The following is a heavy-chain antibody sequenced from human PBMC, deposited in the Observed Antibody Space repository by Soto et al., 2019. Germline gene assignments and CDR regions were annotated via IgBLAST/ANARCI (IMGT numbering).Heavy chain of an antibody. CDR1: GDTFTSYY. V-gene: IGHV1-46*01. Sequence: QVQLMQSGAEVKKPGASVKVSCNTSGDTFTSYYFHWVRQAPGLRLEWMGTVNPSGGGTFYAQRFRGRVTMTSDTSTSTVYMELSSLSSEDTAIYYCARGEKLAVAGKLSVFDIWGQGTLVTVSS. D-gene: IGHD6-19*01. J-gene: IGHJ3*02. CDR3: ARGEKLAVAGKLSVFDI. CDR2: VNPSGGGT.